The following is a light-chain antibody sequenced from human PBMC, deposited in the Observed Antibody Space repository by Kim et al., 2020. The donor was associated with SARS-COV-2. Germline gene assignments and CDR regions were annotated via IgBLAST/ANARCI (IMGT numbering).Light chain of an antibody. CDR1: GRVVGCYAI. Sequence: QSVPNSSTGTGRVVGCYAIFSGNKQHPGKPPKSMFYVLSHRPAGVPKRSAGSNSGNTASLTISGLQAEDEADYYGNSYTISSTVVFGGGTQLTV. CDR3: NSYTISSTVV. V-gene: IGLV2-14*03. J-gene: IGLJ2*01. CDR2: VLS.